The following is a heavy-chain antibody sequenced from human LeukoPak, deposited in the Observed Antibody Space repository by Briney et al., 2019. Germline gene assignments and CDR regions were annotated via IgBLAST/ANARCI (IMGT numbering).Heavy chain of an antibody. J-gene: IGHJ4*02. Sequence: GGSLRLSCAASGFTFISYAVSWVRQPPGKELEWVSAISGSGGGTYYAGSVKGRFTISRDNSKNTVYLQMSSLSTEDTAVYHCAKTTTGYSSGRYTGWPVDYWGQGTLVSVSS. V-gene: IGHV3-23*01. CDR1: GFTFISYA. CDR2: ISGSGGGT. CDR3: AKTTTGYSSGRYTGWPVDY. D-gene: IGHD6-19*01.